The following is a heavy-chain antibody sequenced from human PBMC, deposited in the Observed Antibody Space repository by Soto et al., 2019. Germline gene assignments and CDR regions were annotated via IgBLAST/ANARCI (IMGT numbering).Heavy chain of an antibody. D-gene: IGHD5-18*01. CDR3: ASGGYTYGFSAMDV. J-gene: IGHJ6*04. CDR2: INPSGFST. CDR1: GYTFSSSY. V-gene: IGHV1-46*01. Sequence: QVQLVQSGAEVKKPGASVKISCKASGYTFSSSYIHWVRQAPGQGLEWLGLINPSGFSTDYAQTSQGRVTVTRDTSTSTVYMELSSLRSEDTAVYYCASGGYTYGFSAMDVWGTGTTVAVSS.